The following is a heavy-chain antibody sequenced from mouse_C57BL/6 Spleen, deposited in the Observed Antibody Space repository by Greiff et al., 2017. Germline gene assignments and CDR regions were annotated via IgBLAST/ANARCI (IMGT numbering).Heavy chain of an antibody. CDR3: ARSYYGSSYDYFDY. J-gene: IGHJ2*01. D-gene: IGHD1-1*01. V-gene: IGHV1-7*01. CDR2: INPSSGYT. CDR1: GYTFTSYW. Sequence: VQLQESGAELAKPGASVKLSCKASGYTFTSYWMHWVKQRPGQGLEWIGYINPSSGYTKYNQKFKDKATLTAAKSSSTAYMQLSSLTYEDSAVYYCARSYYGSSYDYFDYWGQGTTLTVSS.